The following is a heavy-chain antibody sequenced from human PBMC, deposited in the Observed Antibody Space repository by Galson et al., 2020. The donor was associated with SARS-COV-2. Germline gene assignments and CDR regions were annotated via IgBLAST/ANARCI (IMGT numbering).Heavy chain of an antibody. V-gene: IGHV1-2*02. CDR2: INPKSGGT. CDR3: ARRRYYDVLTGYIVDV. CDR1: GYTFTDYY. Sequence: ASVMVSCKASGYTFTDYYIHWVRQAPGQGLEWMGWINPKSGGTNYAQKFEGRVTMTRDTSITTAYMELSSLRADDTAVYYCARRRYYDVLTGYIVDVWGQGTMVTVSS. J-gene: IGHJ6*02. D-gene: IGHD3-9*01.